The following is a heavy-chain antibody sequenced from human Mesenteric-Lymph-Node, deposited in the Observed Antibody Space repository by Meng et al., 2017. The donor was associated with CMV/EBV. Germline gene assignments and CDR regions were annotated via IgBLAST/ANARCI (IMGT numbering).Heavy chain of an antibody. J-gene: IGHJ6*02. CDR3: ARDQEDDYGRSYGMDV. D-gene: IGHD4-17*01. CDR2: ISYDGSNK. V-gene: IGHV3-30*04. Sequence: GGSLRLSCAASGFTFSSYAMHWVRQAPGKGLEWVAVISYDGSNKYYADSVKGRFTISRDNSKNTLYLQMNSLRAEDTAVYYCARDQEDDYGRSYGMDVWGQGTTVTVSS. CDR1: GFTFSSYA.